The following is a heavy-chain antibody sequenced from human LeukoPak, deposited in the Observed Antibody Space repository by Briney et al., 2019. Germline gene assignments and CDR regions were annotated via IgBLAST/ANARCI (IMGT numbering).Heavy chain of an antibody. Sequence: SVKVSCKASGGTFSSYAISWVRQAPGQGLEWMGGIIPIFGTANYAQKFQGRVTITADESTSTAYMELSSLRSEDTAVYYCARDKTTDYYGSGSLDYWGRGTLVTVSS. CDR3: ARDKTTDYYGSGSLDY. V-gene: IGHV1-69*13. J-gene: IGHJ4*02. D-gene: IGHD3-10*01. CDR2: IIPIFGTA. CDR1: GGTFSSYA.